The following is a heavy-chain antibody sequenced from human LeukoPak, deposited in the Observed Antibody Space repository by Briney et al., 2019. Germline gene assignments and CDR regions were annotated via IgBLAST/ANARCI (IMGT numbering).Heavy chain of an antibody. D-gene: IGHD2-2*01. CDR1: GVSINDYY. J-gene: IGHJ6*03. CDR3: ARVGYCTSTSCYNNYHYYYYMDV. Sequence: SETLSLTCGVFGVSINDYYWSWIRQSPGKGLEWIGEISHTEGTRYNPSLKSRVTISVDTSKDQFSLKLSSVTAADTAVYYCARVGYCTSTSCYNNYHYYYYMDVWGKGTTVTVSS. CDR2: ISHTEGT. V-gene: IGHV4-34*01.